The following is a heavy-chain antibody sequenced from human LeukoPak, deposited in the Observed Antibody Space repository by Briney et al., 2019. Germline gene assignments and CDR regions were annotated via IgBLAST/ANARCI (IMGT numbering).Heavy chain of an antibody. CDR2: MNPNSGNT. CDR1: GYTFTSYD. V-gene: IGHV1-8*01. D-gene: IGHD2-2*01. CDR3: ARVSITRHYYYYYMDV. J-gene: IGHJ6*03. Sequence: ASVKVSCKAFGYTFTSYDINWVRQATGQGLEWMGWMNPNSGNTGYAQKFQGRVTMTRNTSISTAYMELSSLRSEDTAVYYCARVSITRHYYYYYMDVWGKGTTVTVSS.